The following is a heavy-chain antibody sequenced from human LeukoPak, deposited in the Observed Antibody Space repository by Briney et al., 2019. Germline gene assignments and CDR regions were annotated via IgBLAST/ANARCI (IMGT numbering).Heavy chain of an antibody. CDR2: ISSSSTYM. CDR3: ARDRSGSYPETYGMDV. V-gene: IGHV3-21*01. CDR1: GVTVRSNY. D-gene: IGHD1-26*01. Sequence: GGSLRLSCVASGVTVRSNYMSWVRQAPGKGLEWVSSISSSSTYMFYGDSMKGRFTISRDNAKSSLYLQMNSLRAEDTAVYYCARDRSGSYPETYGMDVWGQGTTVTVSS. J-gene: IGHJ6*02.